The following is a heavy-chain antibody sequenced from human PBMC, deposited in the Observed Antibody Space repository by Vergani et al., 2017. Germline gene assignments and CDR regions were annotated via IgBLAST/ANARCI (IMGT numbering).Heavy chain of an antibody. J-gene: IGHJ6*03. D-gene: IGHD3-3*01. Sequence: QVQLQQWGAGLLKPSETLSLTCAVYGGSFSGYYWSWIRQPPGKGLEWIGEINHSGSTNYNPSLKSRVTISVDTSKNQFSLKLSSVTAAYTAVYYCARGPRRFLEWLLPYMDVWGKGTTVTVSS. CDR2: INHSGST. CDR1: GGSFSGYY. V-gene: IGHV4-34*01. CDR3: ARGPRRFLEWLLPYMDV.